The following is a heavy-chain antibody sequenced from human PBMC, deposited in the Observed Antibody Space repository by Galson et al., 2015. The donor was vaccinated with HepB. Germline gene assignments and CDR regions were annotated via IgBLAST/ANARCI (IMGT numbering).Heavy chain of an antibody. V-gene: IGHV4-38-2*02. D-gene: IGHD6-19*01. CDR2: ISNSGNT. Sequence: WGWIRQPPERGLEWIGSISNSGNTYYSPSLKSRVAISIDSSKNHFSLNLTSVTAADTAFYFCARVMGIGVATITAFDNWGQGILVTVSS. J-gene: IGHJ4*02. CDR3: ARVMGIGVATITAFDN.